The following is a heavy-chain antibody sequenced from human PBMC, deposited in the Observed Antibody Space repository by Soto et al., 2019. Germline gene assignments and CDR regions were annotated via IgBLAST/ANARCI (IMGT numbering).Heavy chain of an antibody. CDR3: ARDKRDLRFLEWSYYFHY. D-gene: IGHD3-3*01. V-gene: IGHV3-30-3*01. Sequence: PGGSLRLSCAASGFTFSSCAMHWVRQAPGKGLEWVALISYDGSNKYYADSVKGRFTISRDNSKNTLYLQMNSLRAEDTAVYYCARDKRDLRFLEWSYYFHYWGPGILVTVSS. J-gene: IGHJ4*02. CDR2: ISYDGSNK. CDR1: GFTFSSCA.